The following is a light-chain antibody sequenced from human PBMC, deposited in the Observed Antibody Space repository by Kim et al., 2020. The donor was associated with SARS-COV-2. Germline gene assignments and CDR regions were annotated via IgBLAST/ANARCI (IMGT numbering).Light chain of an antibody. CDR3: QQTYNSPYT. Sequence: SASVGDRVSITCRARENIHNYLNWYQQKPGKVPKLLMFVASTLQSGVPSRFSGSGGGSDFTLTISGLQPEDFATYYCQQTYNSPYTFGQGTKLEI. V-gene: IGKV1-39*01. J-gene: IGKJ2*01. CDR1: ENIHNY. CDR2: VAS.